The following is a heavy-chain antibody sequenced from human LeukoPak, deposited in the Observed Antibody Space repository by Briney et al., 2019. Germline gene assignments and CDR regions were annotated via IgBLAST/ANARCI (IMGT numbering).Heavy chain of an antibody. CDR2: ISGSGSTT. Sequence: PRGSLRLSCAASGFTLSSYAMNWVRQAPGKWLEWVAAISGSGSTTYYADSVKGQFTISRDNSKNTLYLQMNSLRAEDTAVYYCAKGYCDGTSCSNSYWGQGTLVTVSS. CDR1: GFTLSSYA. CDR3: AKGYCDGTSCSNSY. D-gene: IGHD2-2*01. V-gene: IGHV3-23*01. J-gene: IGHJ4*02.